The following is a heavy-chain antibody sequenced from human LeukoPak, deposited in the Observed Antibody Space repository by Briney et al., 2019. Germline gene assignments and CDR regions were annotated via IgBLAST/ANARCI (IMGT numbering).Heavy chain of an antibody. J-gene: IGHJ6*02. D-gene: IGHD4-17*01. Sequence: PGESLRLSCAASGITVSSNYMSWVRQPPGKGLEWVSIIYSGGTTYYADSVQGRFTISRDNSKNTVYLQMNSLRVEDTAVYYCARDPRTTGKSNYGMDVWGQGTTVTVSS. CDR3: ARDPRTTGKSNYGMDV. CDR1: GITVSSNY. V-gene: IGHV3-53*01. CDR2: IYSGGTT.